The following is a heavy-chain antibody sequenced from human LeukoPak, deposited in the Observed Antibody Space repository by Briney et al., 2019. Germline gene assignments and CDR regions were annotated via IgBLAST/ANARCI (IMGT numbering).Heavy chain of an antibody. V-gene: IGHV4-61*08. D-gene: IGHD3-22*01. CDR3: ASMIVQNPDAFDI. CDR1: GGSISSGDYY. J-gene: IGHJ3*02. CDR2: IYYSGST. Sequence: PSETLSLTCTVSGGSISSGDYYWSWIRQPPGKGLEWIGYIYYSGSTNYNPSLKSRVTISVDTSKNQFSLKLSSVTAADTAVYYCASMIVQNPDAFDIWGQGTMVTVSS.